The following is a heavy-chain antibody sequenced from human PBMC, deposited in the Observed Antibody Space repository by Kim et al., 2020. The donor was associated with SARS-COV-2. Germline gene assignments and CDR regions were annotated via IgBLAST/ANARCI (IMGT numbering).Heavy chain of an antibody. J-gene: IGHJ4*02. CDR2: IYHRGST. D-gene: IGHD2-15*01. Sequence: SETLSLTCSVSGGHINTSHYYWAWIRQPPGKGLEWIGTIYHRGSTYYNPSRKSRVTISVDTARNQFSLNLASVTAADAAVYYCARRTEAGGYFDFWGQGSPVNLAS. CDR3: ARRTEAGGYFDF. CDR1: GGHINTSHYY. V-gene: IGHV4-39*01.